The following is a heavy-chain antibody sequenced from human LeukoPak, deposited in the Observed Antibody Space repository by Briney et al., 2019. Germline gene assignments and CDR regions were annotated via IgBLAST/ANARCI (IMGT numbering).Heavy chain of an antibody. CDR1: GYSISSGYY. J-gene: IGHJ4*02. V-gene: IGHV4-38-2*01. CDR3: ARHGRWSGSYRDYYFDY. CDR2: IYHSGST. D-gene: IGHD1-26*01. Sequence: SETLSLTCAVSGYSISSGYYWGWIRQPPGKGLEWIGSIYHSGSTYYNPSLKSRVTISVDTSKNQFSLKLSSVTAADTAVYYSARHGRWSGSYRDYYFDYWGQGTLVTVSS.